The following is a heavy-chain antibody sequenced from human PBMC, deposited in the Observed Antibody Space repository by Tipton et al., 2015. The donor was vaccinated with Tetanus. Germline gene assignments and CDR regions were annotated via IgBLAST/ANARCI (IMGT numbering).Heavy chain of an antibody. J-gene: IGHJ4*02. CDR1: GFTFSSYS. Sequence: SLRLSCAASGFTFSSYSMNWVRQAPGKGLEWVSYISRSGTNIHYADSVKGRFTVSRDNAKNSLYLQMNGLRVEDTAVYYCARDIDVPGTTLCFDYWGQGTLVTVSS. V-gene: IGHV3-21*04. D-gene: IGHD1-1*01. CDR2: ISRSGTNI. CDR3: ARDIDVPGTTLCFDY.